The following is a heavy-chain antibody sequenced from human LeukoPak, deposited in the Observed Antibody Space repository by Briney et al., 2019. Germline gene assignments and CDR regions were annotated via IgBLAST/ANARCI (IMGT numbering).Heavy chain of an antibody. V-gene: IGHV1-2*02. J-gene: IGHJ4*02. CDR1: GYTLTNYY. CDR3: TRDLLGFATTPLSD. CDR2: INPNRGDT. Sequence: ASVRDSCKASGYTLTNYYIHWVRQPRGHGLEWMGWINPNRGDTNYAQKFQGRVTMTRDTSISTAFMELTRLTSDDTAVYYCTRDLLGFATTPLSDWGQGTLVTVSS. D-gene: IGHD4-17*01.